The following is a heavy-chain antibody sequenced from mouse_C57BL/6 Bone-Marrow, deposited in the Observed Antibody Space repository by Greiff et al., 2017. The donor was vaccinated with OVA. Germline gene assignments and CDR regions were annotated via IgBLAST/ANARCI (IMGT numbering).Heavy chain of an antibody. CDR2: IDPETGGT. D-gene: IGHD1-2*01. V-gene: IGHV1-15*01. CDR1: GYTFTDYE. CDR3: TRGYPLFAY. J-gene: IGHJ3*01. Sequence: VKLMESGAELVRPGASVTLSCKASGYTFTDYEMHWVKQTPVHGLEWIGAIDPETGGTAYNQKFKGKAILTADKSSSTAYMELRSLTSEDSAVYYCTRGYPLFAYWGQGTLVTVSA.